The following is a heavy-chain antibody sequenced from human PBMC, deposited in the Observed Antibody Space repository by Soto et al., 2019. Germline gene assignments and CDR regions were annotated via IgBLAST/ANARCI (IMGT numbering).Heavy chain of an antibody. CDR2: ISAGAVAT. J-gene: IGHJ4*02. V-gene: IGHV3-23*01. CDR1: GFTFSSYA. CDR3: VREEEVLRGVVSLAY. Sequence: GGSLRLSCAACGFTFSSYAMSWVRQAPGKGLEWVSAISAGAVATNYADSVKGRFTISTDTPTNTAYMELRSLRSDDTAVYYCVREEEVLRGVVSLAYWGQGTLVTVSS. D-gene: IGHD3-10*01.